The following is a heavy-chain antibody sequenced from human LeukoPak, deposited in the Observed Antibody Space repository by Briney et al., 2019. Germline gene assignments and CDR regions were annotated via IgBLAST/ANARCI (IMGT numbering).Heavy chain of an antibody. V-gene: IGHV3-74*01. J-gene: IGHJ4*02. Sequence: GGSLRLSCAASGFTFSSYNMNWVRQAPGKGLVWVSRINSDGSSTSYADSVKGRFTISRDNAKNTLYLQMNSLSAEDTAVYYCARDRDYGDNFDYWGQGTLVTVSS. CDR1: GFTFSSYN. CDR2: INSDGSST. CDR3: ARDRDYGDNFDY. D-gene: IGHD4-17*01.